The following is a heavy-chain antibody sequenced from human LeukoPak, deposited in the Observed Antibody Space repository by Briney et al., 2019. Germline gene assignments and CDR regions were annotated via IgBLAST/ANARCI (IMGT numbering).Heavy chain of an antibody. CDR3: VSPRGFSYGYFDY. CDR2: IYYSKNT. CDR1: GGSIRSSSAY. V-gene: IGHV4-39*01. J-gene: IGHJ4*02. Sequence: PSETLSLTCTVSGGSIRSSSAYWGWIRQPPGTGLEWIGSIYYSKNTYYNPSLKRRVTISADTSKNQSSLTLGSVSATDTAVYYCVSPRGFSYGYFDYWGQGTLVTVSS. D-gene: IGHD5-18*01.